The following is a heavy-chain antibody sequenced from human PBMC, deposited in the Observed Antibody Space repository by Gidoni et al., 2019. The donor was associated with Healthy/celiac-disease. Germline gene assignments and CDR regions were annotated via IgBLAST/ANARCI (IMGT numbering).Heavy chain of an antibody. D-gene: IGHD2-15*01. CDR2: IWYDGSNK. Sequence: QVQLVESGGGVVQPGRSLRLSCAASGFTFSRYGMHWVRQAPGKGLEWGAVIWYDGSNKYYADSVKGRFTISRDNSKNTLYLQMNSLRAEDTAVYYCARDRLRYCSGGSCYWGDYWGQGTLVTVSS. V-gene: IGHV3-33*01. CDR3: ARDRLRYCSGGSCYWGDY. CDR1: GFTFSRYG. J-gene: IGHJ4*02.